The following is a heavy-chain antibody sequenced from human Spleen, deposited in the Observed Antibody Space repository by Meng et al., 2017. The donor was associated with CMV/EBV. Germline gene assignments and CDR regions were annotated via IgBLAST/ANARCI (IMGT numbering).Heavy chain of an antibody. Sequence: GESLKISCKGSGYSFTRYWIGWVRQMPGKGLEWMGMIYPGDSDTRYSPSFQGQVTISADKSISTAYLQWSSLKASDTAVYYCARRQGGCSNGVCYSSHYYGMDVWGQGTTVTVSS. J-gene: IGHJ6*02. V-gene: IGHV5-51*01. CDR1: GYSFTRYW. D-gene: IGHD2-8*01. CDR2: IYPGDSDT. CDR3: ARRQGGCSNGVCYSSHYYGMDV.